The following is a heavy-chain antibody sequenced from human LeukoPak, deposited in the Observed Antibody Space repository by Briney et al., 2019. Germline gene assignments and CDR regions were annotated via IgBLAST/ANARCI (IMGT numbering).Heavy chain of an antibody. CDR3: AGLGITMIGGV. CDR2: ISYDGSNK. J-gene: IGHJ6*04. Sequence: PGGSLRLSCAASGFTFSNYGMSWVRQAPGKGLEWVAVISYDGSNKYYADSVKGRFTISRDNSKNTLYLQMNSLRAEDTAAYYCAGLGITMIGGVWGKGTTVTISS. CDR1: GFTFSNYG. V-gene: IGHV3-30*03. D-gene: IGHD3-10*02.